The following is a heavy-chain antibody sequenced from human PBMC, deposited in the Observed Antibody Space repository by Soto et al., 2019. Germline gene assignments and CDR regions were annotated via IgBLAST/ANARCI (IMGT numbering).Heavy chain of an antibody. CDR1: GYSFTSYW. D-gene: IGHD6-13*01. CDR2: IYPGDSDT. Sequence: PGESLKISCKGSGYSFTSYWIGWVLQMPGQGLESMGIIYPGDSDTRYSPSFQGQVTISADKSISTAYLQWSSLKASDTAMYYCARTAAAGKYYYDMDVWGQGTTVTVS. V-gene: IGHV5-51*01. J-gene: IGHJ6*02. CDR3: ARTAAAGKYYYDMDV.